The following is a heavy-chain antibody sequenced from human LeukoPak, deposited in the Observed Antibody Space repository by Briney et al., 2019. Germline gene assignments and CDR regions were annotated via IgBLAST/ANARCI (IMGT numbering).Heavy chain of an antibody. D-gene: IGHD6-19*01. V-gene: IGHV3-23*01. J-gene: IGHJ5*02. CDR1: GFTFSSYG. Sequence: GGSLRLSWAASGFTFSSYGMSWVRQTPGKGLEWVSTITSGGSTYHADSVRGRLTISRDNSKSTLYLQMNSLRAEDTGVYYCSKSYGSGPWGQGALVTVSS. CDR3: SKSYGSGP. CDR2: ITSGGST.